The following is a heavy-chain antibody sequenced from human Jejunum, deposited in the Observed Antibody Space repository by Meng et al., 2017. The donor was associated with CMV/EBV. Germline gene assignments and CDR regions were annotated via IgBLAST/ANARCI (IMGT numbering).Heavy chain of an antibody. CDR2: INGGGGRT. CDR3: AEYSGHDYAIGHFDY. D-gene: IGHD5-12*01. V-gene: IGHV3-23*01. CDR1: GFTFSSYV. J-gene: IGHJ4*02. Sequence: SGFTFSSYVMSWVRQAPGKGLEWVSGINGGGGRTYYADSVKGRFTISRDNSKNILYLQMNSLRVEDTAVYYCAEYSGHDYAIGHFDYWGQGTLVTVSS.